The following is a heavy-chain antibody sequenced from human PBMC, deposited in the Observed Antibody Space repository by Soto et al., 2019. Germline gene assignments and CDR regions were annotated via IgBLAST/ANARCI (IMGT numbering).Heavy chain of an antibody. Sequence: GASVKVSCKASGYTFTSYGISWVRQAPGQGLEWMGWISAYNGNTNYAQKLQGRVTMTTDTSTSTAYMELRSLRSDDTAVYYCARTAPGPAAGTPHFNWFDPWGQGTLVTVSS. V-gene: IGHV1-18*01. CDR3: ARTAPGPAAGTPHFNWFDP. CDR2: ISAYNGNT. D-gene: IGHD6-13*01. J-gene: IGHJ5*02. CDR1: GYTFTSYG.